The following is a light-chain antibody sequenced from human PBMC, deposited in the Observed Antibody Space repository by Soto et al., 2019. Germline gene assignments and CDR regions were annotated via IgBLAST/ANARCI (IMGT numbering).Light chain of an antibody. CDR3: SSYTSSSTV. CDR1: NSNLGAGYD. CDR2: GNR. V-gene: IGLV1-40*01. J-gene: IGLJ2*01. Sequence: QSALTQPPSVSGAPGQRVTISCTGNNSNLGAGYDVHWYQQLPGAAPKLVIFGNRNRPSGVPERFSGSKSGTSASLAITGLQAEDEADYYCSSYTSSSTVFGGGTKLTVL.